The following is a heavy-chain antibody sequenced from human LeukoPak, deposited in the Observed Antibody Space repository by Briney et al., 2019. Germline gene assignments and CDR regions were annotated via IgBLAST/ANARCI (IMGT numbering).Heavy chain of an antibody. CDR3: ARDAGYSYGWDTFDY. Sequence: TGGSLRLSCAASGFTFSTHSMDWVRQAPGKGLEWVSYISSSSTTIYYADSVKGRFTISRDNAKNSLYLQMNSLRAEDTAVYYCARDAGYSYGWDTFDYWGQGTLVTVSP. CDR2: ISSSSTTI. J-gene: IGHJ4*02. CDR1: GFTFSTHS. V-gene: IGHV3-48*01. D-gene: IGHD5-18*01.